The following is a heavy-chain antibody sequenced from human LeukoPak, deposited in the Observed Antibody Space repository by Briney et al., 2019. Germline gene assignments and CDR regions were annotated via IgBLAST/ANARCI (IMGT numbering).Heavy chain of an antibody. V-gene: IGHV3-74*01. CDR1: GFTFSTYA. CDR2: INDDGSAT. CDR3: AREILAPGKTHDY. Sequence: GGSLRLSCAASGFTFSTYAMSWVRQAPGKGLVWVSRINDDGSATFYADSVKGRFTISRDNAKNTLFLQINSLRAEDTAVYYCAREILAPGKTHDYGGQGTLVTVSS. J-gene: IGHJ4*02.